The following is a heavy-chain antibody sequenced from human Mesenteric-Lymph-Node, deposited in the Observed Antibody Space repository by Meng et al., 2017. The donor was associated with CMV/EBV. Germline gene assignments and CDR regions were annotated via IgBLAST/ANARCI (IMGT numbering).Heavy chain of an antibody. J-gene: IGHJ3*02. Sequence: GGSLRLSCAASGFTFDDYAMHWVRQAPGKDLEWVSGISWNSGSIGYADSVKGRFTISRDNAKNSLYLQMNSLRAEDTALYYCAKSFADWNDVDDAFDIWGQGTMVTVSS. D-gene: IGHD1-1*01. CDR2: ISWNSGSI. CDR3: AKSFADWNDVDDAFDI. CDR1: GFTFDDYA. V-gene: IGHV3-9*01.